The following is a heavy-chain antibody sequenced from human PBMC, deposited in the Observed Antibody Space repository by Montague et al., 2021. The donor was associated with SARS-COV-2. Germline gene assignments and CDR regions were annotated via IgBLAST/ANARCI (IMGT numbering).Heavy chain of an antibody. Sequence: SETLSLTCIVYGGSLSGYYWAWIRQTPGKGLEWIGEINHSGNTNYNPSLKSRLTKSVDTSKKQFSLKLSSVTTADTAVYYCARGADYDFWSGYLRYKWFDPWGLGTPVTVSS. CDR2: INHSGNT. CDR3: ARGADYDFWSGYLRYKWFDP. J-gene: IGHJ5*02. CDR1: GGSLSGYY. D-gene: IGHD3-3*01. V-gene: IGHV4-34*01.